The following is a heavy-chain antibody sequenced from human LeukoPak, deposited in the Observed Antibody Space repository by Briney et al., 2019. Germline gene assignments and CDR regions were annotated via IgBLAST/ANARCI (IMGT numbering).Heavy chain of an antibody. Sequence: ASVTVSFKYTVCICSSCAISWVGQATGQGLEWVGGFIHNFDTGNYAQKFQGSVTITADESTSTAYMELSSLRSEQPAVYYCARVRGAQLLWFGESTIYYFDFWGQGNLVTVSS. D-gene: IGHD3-10*01. CDR1: VCICSSCA. J-gene: IGHJ4*02. CDR3: ARVRGAQLLWFGESTIYYFDF. CDR2: FIHNFDTG. V-gene: IGHV1-69*01.